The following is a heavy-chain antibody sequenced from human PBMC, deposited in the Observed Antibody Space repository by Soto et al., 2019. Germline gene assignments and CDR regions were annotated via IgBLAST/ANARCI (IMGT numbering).Heavy chain of an antibody. V-gene: IGHV4-59*01. J-gene: IGHJ4*02. CDR3: ARDAVGATHFDY. D-gene: IGHD1-26*01. CDR1: SISTYY. CDR2: IYYMGRT. Sequence: SETLSLTCTVDSISTYYWNWIRQPPGKGLEWIGYIYYMGRTNYNSSLKSRVTMSIDTSKNQFSLKLSSVTAADTAIYYCARDAVGATHFDYWGQGAPVTVSA.